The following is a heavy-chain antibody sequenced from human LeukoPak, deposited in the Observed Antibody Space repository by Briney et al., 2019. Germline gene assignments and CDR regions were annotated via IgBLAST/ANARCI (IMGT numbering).Heavy chain of an antibody. D-gene: IGHD1-26*01. Sequence: GGSLRLSCAASGFSFSSYTMGWVRQAPGKGPEWVSSMTTGRNYIYYADSVKGRFTIFRDNAKNSLFLQMTSLRAEDTAMYYCARVVGGSYYEGLLDFWGQGTLVTVSS. CDR1: GFSFSSYT. V-gene: IGHV3-21*01. J-gene: IGHJ4*02. CDR2: MTTGRNYI. CDR3: ARVVGGSYYEGLLDF.